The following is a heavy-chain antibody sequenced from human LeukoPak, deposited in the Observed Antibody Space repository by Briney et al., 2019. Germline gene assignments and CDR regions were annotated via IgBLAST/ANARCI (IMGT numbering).Heavy chain of an antibody. D-gene: IGHD2-8*01. V-gene: IGHV3-30*18. CDR1: GLTFSSYG. CDR3: AKNSLCTNGVCYYFDY. Sequence: AGGSLRLPCAASGLTFSSYGMHWVRQAPGKGLEWVAVISYDGSNKYYADSVKGRFTISRDNSKNTLYLQMNSLRAEDTAVYYCAKNSLCTNGVCYYFDYWGQGTLVTVSS. J-gene: IGHJ4*02. CDR2: ISYDGSNK.